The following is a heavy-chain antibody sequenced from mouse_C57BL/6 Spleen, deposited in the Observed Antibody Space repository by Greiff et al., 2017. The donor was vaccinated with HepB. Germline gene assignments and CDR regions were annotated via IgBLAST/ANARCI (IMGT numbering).Heavy chain of an antibody. Sequence: QVHVKQPGAELVRPGSSVKLSCKASGYTFTSYWMDWVKQRPGQGLEWIGNIYPSDSETHYNQKFKDKATLTVDKSSSTAYMQLSSLTSEDSAVYYCARMGGNFPMDYWGQGTSVTVSS. CDR2: IYPSDSET. CDR1: GYTFTSYW. D-gene: IGHD2-1*01. CDR3: ARMGGNFPMDY. J-gene: IGHJ4*01. V-gene: IGHV1-61*01.